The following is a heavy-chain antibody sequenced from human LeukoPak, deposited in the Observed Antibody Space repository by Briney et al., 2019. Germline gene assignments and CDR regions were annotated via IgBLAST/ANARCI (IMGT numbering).Heavy chain of an antibody. J-gene: IGHJ4*02. CDR2: IWYDGSNK. D-gene: IGHD3-22*01. V-gene: IGHV3-33*01. Sequence: GRSLRLSCAASGFTFSSYGMHWVRQAPGKGLEWVAVIWYDGSNKYYADSVKGRFTISRDNSKNTLYLQMNSLRAEDTAVYYCARDLQTYYYDSSGYLGYWGQGTLVTVSS. CDR3: ARDLQTYYYDSSGYLGY. CDR1: GFTFSSYG.